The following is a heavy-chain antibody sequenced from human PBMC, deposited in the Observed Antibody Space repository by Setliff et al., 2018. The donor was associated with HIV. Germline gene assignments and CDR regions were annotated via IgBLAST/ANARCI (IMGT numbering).Heavy chain of an antibody. CDR1: GGSISNYY. V-gene: IGHV4-59*08. CDR2: IHYGGGT. D-gene: IGHD3-22*01. CDR3: ARRGDSSSYLYAFEI. J-gene: IGHJ3*02. Sequence: SETLSLTCSISGGSISNYYWVWIRQSPGKGLEWIGHIHYGGGTYYNPSLESRVSISRDTSKNHFSLKLRSVTAADTAVYYCARRGDSSSYLYAFEIWGQGTMVTVSS.